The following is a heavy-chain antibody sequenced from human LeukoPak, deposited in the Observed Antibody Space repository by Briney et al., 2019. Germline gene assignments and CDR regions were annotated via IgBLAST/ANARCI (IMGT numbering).Heavy chain of an antibody. V-gene: IGHV4-59*12. Sequence: PSETLSLTCTVSGGSISSYYWSWIRQPPGKGLEWIGYIYYSGSTNYNPSLKSRVTISVDTSKNQFSLKLSSVTAADTAVYYCARMRQWLVPAFDIWGQGTMVTVSS. CDR1: GGSISSYY. D-gene: IGHD6-19*01. J-gene: IGHJ3*02. CDR2: IYYSGST. CDR3: ARMRQWLVPAFDI.